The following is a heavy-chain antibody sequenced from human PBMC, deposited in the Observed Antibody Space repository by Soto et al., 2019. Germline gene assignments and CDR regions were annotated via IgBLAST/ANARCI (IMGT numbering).Heavy chain of an antibody. CDR1: GCSISSNKW. J-gene: IGHJ6*02. Sequence: QVQLQESGPGLVKPSETLSLTCAVYGCSISSNKWWRWVRQPPGKGLEWIGEIYHSGSTNYNPSLKSLVTISLDKSKNQFSLKLTSVTAADSAVYYCARDDHIVVVPTSLGAMDVWGQGTTVTVSS. D-gene: IGHD2-2*01. CDR2: IYHSGST. V-gene: IGHV4-4*02. CDR3: ARDDHIVVVPTSLGAMDV.